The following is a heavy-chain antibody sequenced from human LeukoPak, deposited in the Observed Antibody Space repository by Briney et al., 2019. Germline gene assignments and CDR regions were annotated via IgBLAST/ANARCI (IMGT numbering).Heavy chain of an antibody. V-gene: IGHV3-53*05. CDR1: GGSISSYY. CDR2: IYGGGTT. CDR3: AKSPEYSGSHVDY. D-gene: IGHD1-26*01. Sequence: ETLSLTCTVSGGSISSYYWSWIRQPPGKGLEWVSVIYGGGTTYYADSVKGRFTISRGNSKNTLYLQMNSLRAEDTALYYCAKSPEYSGSHVDYWGQGTLVTVSS. J-gene: IGHJ4*02.